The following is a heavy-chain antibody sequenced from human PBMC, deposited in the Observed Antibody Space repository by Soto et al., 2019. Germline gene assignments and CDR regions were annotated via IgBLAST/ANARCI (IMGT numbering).Heavy chain of an antibody. CDR1: GVSISSGGYY. V-gene: IGHV4-31*03. D-gene: IGHD2-15*01. CDR3: ARSRGDCSGGSCYSMACDI. Sequence: PSETLSLTCTVSGVSISSGGYYWRWIRQHPGKGLEWIGYIYYSGSTYYNPSLKSRVTISVDTSKNQFSLKLSSVTAADTAVYYCARSRGDCSGGSCYSMACDIWGQGTMVTVS. J-gene: IGHJ3*02. CDR2: IYYSGST.